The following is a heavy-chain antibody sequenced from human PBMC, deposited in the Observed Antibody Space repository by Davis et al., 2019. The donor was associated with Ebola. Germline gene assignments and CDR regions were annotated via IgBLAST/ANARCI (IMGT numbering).Heavy chain of an antibody. CDR1: GGTFTSYA. V-gene: IGHV1-18*01. D-gene: IGHD6-13*01. J-gene: IGHJ4*02. CDR2: ISAYNGNT. CDR3: ARDRGMIAAAGHFDY. Sequence: ASVKVSCKASGGTFTSYAISWVRQTPGRGLEWMGWISAYNGNTNYAQKLQGRVTMTTDTSTSTAYMELRSLRSDDTAVYYCARDRGMIAAAGHFDYWGQGTLVTVSS.